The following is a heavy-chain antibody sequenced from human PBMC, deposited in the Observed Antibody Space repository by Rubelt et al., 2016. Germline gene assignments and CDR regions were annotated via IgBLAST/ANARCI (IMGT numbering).Heavy chain of an antibody. Sequence: SLRLSCAASGFTFSTYAMGWVRQAPGKGLEYVSAINSRANNTYYANSVEGRFTISRDNSKSTLYLQMGSLRVEDTAVYYCARVQELSESGASKYWYFDLWGRGTLVTVSS. CDR3: ARVQELSESGASKYWYFDL. D-gene: IGHD3-16*02. J-gene: IGHJ2*01. CDR1: GFTFSTYA. CDR2: INSRANNT. V-gene: IGHV3-64*01.